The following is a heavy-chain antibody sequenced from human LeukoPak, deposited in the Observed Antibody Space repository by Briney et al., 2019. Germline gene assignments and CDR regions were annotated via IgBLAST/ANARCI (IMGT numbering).Heavy chain of an antibody. D-gene: IGHD4-17*01. CDR2: IYTSGST. CDR1: GGSISSGSYY. J-gene: IGHJ4*02. CDR3: ARDGDYGGFDY. Sequence: SQTLSLTCTVSGGSISSGSYYWSWIQQPAGKGLEWIGRIYTSGSTNYNPSLKSQVTISVDTSKNQFSLKLSSVTAADTAVYYCARDGDYGGFDYWGQGTLVTVSS. V-gene: IGHV4-61*02.